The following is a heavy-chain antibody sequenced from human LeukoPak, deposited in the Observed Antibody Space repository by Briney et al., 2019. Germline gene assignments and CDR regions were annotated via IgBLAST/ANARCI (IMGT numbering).Heavy chain of an antibody. D-gene: IGHD6-13*01. Sequence: ASVKVSCKASGGTFSSYAISWVRQAPGQGLEWMGGIIPIFGTANYAQKFQGRVTITADESTSTAYMELSGLRSEDTAVYYCATWSSSWPYYFDYWGQGTLVTVSS. CDR3: ATWSSSWPYYFDY. CDR2: IIPIFGTA. CDR1: GGTFSSYA. V-gene: IGHV1-69*13. J-gene: IGHJ4*02.